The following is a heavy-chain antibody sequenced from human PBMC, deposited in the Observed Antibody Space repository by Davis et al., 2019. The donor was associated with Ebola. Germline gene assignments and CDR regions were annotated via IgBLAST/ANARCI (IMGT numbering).Heavy chain of an antibody. Sequence: PGSLLKISCAASGFTFSSYSMNWVRQAPGKGLEWVAVISYDGSNKYYADSVKGRFTISRDNSKNTLYLQMNSLRGEDTAVYYCARDWVAARNNWFDPWGQGTLVTVSS. D-gene: IGHD2-15*01. CDR1: GFTFSSYS. J-gene: IGHJ5*02. CDR3: ARDWVAARNNWFDP. V-gene: IGHV3-30*03. CDR2: ISYDGSNK.